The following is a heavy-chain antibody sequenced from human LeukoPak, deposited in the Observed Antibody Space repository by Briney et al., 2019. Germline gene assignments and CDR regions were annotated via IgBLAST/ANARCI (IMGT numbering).Heavy chain of an antibody. D-gene: IGHD7-27*01. V-gene: IGHV3-21*01. CDR2: ISSSSSYI. CDR1: GFTFSSYS. CDR3: ARDRELGIKDCY. J-gene: IGHJ4*02. Sequence: GGSLRLSCAASGFTFSSYSMNWVRQAPGKGLEWVSSISSSSSYIYYADSVKGRFTISRDNAKNSLYLQMNSLRAEDTAVYYCARDRELGIKDCYWGQGTLVTVSS.